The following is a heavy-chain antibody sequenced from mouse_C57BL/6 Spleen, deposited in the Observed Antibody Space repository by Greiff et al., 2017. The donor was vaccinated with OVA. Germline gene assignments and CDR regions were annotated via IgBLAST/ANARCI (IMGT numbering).Heavy chain of an antibody. J-gene: IGHJ4*01. CDR2: IDPETGGT. V-gene: IGHV1-15*01. Sequence: QVQLKESGAELVRPGASVTLSCKASGYTFTDYEMHWVKQTPVHGLEWIGAIDPETGGTAYNQKFKGKARLTADKSSSTAYMELRSLTSEDSAVYYCTRSDYAMDYWGQGTSVTVSS. CDR1: GYTFTDYE. CDR3: TRSDYAMDY.